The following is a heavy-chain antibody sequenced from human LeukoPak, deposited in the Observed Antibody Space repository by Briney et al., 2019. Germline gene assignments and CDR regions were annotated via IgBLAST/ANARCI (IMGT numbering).Heavy chain of an antibody. Sequence: ASVKVSCKSSGYTFTSFGIIWVRQAPGQGLEWMGWISTYNGNTYYAQKLQGRVTMTTGTSTSTAYMELRSLRSDDTAVFYCARDYYSDSSGYWADYFDYWGQGTLVTVSS. D-gene: IGHD3-22*01. CDR2: ISTYNGNT. J-gene: IGHJ4*02. V-gene: IGHV1-18*01. CDR1: GYTFTSFG. CDR3: ARDYYSDSSGYWADYFDY.